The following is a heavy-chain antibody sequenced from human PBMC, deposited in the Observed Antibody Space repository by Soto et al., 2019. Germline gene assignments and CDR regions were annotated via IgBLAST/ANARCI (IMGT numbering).Heavy chain of an antibody. CDR1: GYTFTSYY. Sequence: ASVKVSCKASGYTFTSYYMHWVRQAPGQGLEWTGIINPSGGSTSYAQKFQGRVTMTRDTSTSTVYMELSSLRSEDTAVYYCARQYSGYALDYWGQGTLVTVSS. J-gene: IGHJ4*02. CDR2: INPSGGST. CDR3: ARQYSGYALDY. D-gene: IGHD5-12*01. V-gene: IGHV1-46*03.